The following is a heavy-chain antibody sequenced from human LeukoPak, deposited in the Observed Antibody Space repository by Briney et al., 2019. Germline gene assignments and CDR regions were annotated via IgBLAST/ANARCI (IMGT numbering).Heavy chain of an antibody. CDR1: GYTFTGYY. Sequence: ASVKVSCKASGYTFTGYYMHWVRQAPGQGLEWMGWINPNSGGTNYAQKFQGRVTMTRDTSIITAYMELSRLRSDDTAVYYCARIRIAVGDFDYWGQGTLVTVSS. CDR3: ARIRIAVGDFDY. V-gene: IGHV1-2*02. D-gene: IGHD6-19*01. CDR2: INPNSGGT. J-gene: IGHJ4*02.